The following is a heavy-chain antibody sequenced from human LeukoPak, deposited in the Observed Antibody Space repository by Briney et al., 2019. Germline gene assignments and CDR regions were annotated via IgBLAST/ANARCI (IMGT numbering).Heavy chain of an antibody. J-gene: IGHJ5*02. CDR3: ARGPLVRLPSSFDP. CDR1: GYTFTSYD. V-gene: IGHV1-8*01. CDR2: MNPNSGNT. Sequence: ASVTVSCTASGYTFTSYDINWVRQTPGQGLEWMGWMNPNSGNTGSAQRFQGRVTMTRDTSRSTAYMELRSLTSEDTAVYYCARGPLVRLPSSFDPWGQGTLVTVSS. D-gene: IGHD3-16*02.